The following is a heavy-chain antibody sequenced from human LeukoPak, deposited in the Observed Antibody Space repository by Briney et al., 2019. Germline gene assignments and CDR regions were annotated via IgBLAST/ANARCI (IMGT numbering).Heavy chain of an antibody. CDR2: IKSDGSST. CDR1: GFTFSSYW. D-gene: IGHD6-19*01. J-gene: IGHJ1*01. Sequence: GGSLRLSCAASGFTFSSYWMHWVRQAPGKGLVWVSRIKSDGSSTTYADSVKGRFTISRDNAKNTVYLQMSSLRAEDTAVYYCARGIEVAGTGYFQHWGQGTLVTVSS. CDR3: ARGIEVAGTGYFQH. V-gene: IGHV3-74*01.